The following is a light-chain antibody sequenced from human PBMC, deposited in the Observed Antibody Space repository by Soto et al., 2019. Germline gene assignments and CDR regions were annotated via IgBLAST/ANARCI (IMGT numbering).Light chain of an antibody. CDR3: QQYGNSPPYT. V-gene: IGKV3-20*01. CDR2: GAS. CDR1: QSVSSSY. Sequence: IVLTQSPGTLSLSPGERATLSCRASQSVSSSYLAWYQHKPGQAPRLLIYGASSRATGIPDRFSGSGSGTEFTLTISRLEPEDFAVYYCQQYGNSPPYTFGQGTKLEIK. J-gene: IGKJ2*01.